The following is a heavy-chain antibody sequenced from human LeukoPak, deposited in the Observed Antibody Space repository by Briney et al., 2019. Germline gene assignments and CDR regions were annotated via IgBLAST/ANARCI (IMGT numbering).Heavy chain of an antibody. CDR3: AKDNFGIVGATDVLDY. V-gene: IGHV3-23*01. D-gene: IGHD1-26*01. J-gene: IGHJ4*02. CDR2: ISSSGSGGNT. CDR1: GVTLSSYA. Sequence: PGGSLRLSCAASGVTLSSYAMSWARQAPGKGLEWVSGISSSGSGGNTYYADSVRGRFTISRDNSKNTLYLQMNSLRAEDTAIYYCAKDNFGIVGATDVLDYWGQGTLVTVSS.